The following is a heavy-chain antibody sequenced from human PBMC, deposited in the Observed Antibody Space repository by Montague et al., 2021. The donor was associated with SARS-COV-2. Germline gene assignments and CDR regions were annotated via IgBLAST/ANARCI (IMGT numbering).Heavy chain of an antibody. CDR3: ARLLLELPGDH. CDR1: GGSISGSNYY. J-gene: IGHJ4*02. V-gene: IGHV4-39*01. D-gene: IGHD1-7*01. CDR2: TYYSGST. Sequence: SETLSLTCTVSGGSISGSNYYWAWIRQPPGKGLEWIGSTYYSGSTYDNPSLKSRVSISVDTSKNQFSLKLNSVTAADTAVYYCARLLLELPGDHWGRGTLVTVSS.